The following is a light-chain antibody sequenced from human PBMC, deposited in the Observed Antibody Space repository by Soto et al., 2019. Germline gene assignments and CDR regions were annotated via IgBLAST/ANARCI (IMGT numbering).Light chain of an antibody. CDR2: EVS. J-gene: IGLJ1*01. CDR3: SSYTSISTLV. CDR1: TSDVGGYNF. V-gene: IGLV2-14*01. Sequence: QSVLTQPASVSGSPGQSITISCTGTTSDVGGYNFVSWYQHHPGKAPKIMISEVSNRPSGVSNRFSGSKSGNTASLTISGLQSEDEADYYCSSYTSISTLVFGTGTKVTVL.